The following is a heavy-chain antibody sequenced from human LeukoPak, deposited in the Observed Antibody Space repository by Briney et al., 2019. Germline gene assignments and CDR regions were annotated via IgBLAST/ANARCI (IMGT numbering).Heavy chain of an antibody. V-gene: IGHV3-23*01. Sequence: PGGSLRLSCAASGFTFSSYAMSWVRQAPGKGLEWVSAITGSGGTTDYADSVKGRFTISRDNSKNTLYLQMNSLRAEDTAVYYCANKGIAAAFDPWGQGTLVTVSS. CDR1: GFTFSSYA. CDR3: ANKGIAAAFDP. D-gene: IGHD6-13*01. CDR2: ITGSGGTT. J-gene: IGHJ5*02.